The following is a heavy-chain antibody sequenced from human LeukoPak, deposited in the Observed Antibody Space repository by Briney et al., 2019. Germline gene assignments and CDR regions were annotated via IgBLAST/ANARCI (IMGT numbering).Heavy chain of an antibody. CDR2: IKEDGSEE. J-gene: IGHJ4*02. V-gene: IGHV3-7*01. CDR1: GFTFSSYW. CDR3: AASAAGLDH. Sequence: GESLRLSCEASGFTFSSYWMSRVRQAPGKGLEWVTNIKEDGSEEYYVDSVKGRFIISRDNAKKSLFLQMNSLRAEDTAVYYCAASAAGLDHWGQGTLVTVSS. D-gene: IGHD6-13*01.